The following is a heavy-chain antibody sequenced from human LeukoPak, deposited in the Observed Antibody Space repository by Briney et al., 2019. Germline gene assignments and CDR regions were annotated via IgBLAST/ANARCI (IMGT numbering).Heavy chain of an antibody. CDR2: ISSSSSYI. CDR1: GFTFSSYS. Sequence: GGSLRLSCAASGFTFSSYSMNWVRQAPGKGLEWVSSISSSSSYIYYADSVKGRFTISRDNAKNSLYLQMNSLRAEDTAVYYCARGYSGYDPPNWFDPWGQGTLVTVSS. CDR3: ARGYSGYDPPNWFDP. D-gene: IGHD5-12*01. J-gene: IGHJ5*02. V-gene: IGHV3-21*01.